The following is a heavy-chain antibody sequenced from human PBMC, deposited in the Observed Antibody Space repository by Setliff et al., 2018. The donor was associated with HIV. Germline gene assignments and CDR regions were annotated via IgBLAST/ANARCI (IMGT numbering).Heavy chain of an antibody. CDR3: AAYFYDYGDTFDY. V-gene: IGHV1-69*06. Sequence: SVKVSCKASGGTFSSYAITWVRQAPGQGLEWMGRIIPISGAANYALKFQGKVTITADKSTSTAYMEVRSLRSEDTAVYYCAAYFYDYGDTFDYWGQGTLVTISS. J-gene: IGHJ4*02. D-gene: IGHD4-17*01. CDR1: GGTFSSYA. CDR2: IIPISGAA.